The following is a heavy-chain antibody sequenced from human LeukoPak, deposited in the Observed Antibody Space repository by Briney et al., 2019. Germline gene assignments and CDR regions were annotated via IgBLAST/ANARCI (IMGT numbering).Heavy chain of an antibody. J-gene: IGHJ4*02. CDR2: ISYDGSNK. Sequence: GGSLRLSCAASGFTFSSYAMHWVRQAPGKGLXXXXXISYDGSNKYYADSVKGRFTISRDNSKNTLYLQRNSLRAEDTAVYYCARDLFGSGSYYNYYFDYWGQGTLVTVSS. D-gene: IGHD3-10*01. V-gene: IGHV3-30*04. CDR1: GFTFSSYA. CDR3: ARDLFGSGSYYNYYFDY.